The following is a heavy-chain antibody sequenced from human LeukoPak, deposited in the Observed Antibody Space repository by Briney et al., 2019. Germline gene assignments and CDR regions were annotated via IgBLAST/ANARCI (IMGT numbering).Heavy chain of an antibody. V-gene: IGHV4-4*07. CDR1: GGSINGYF. D-gene: IGHD2-15*01. J-gene: IGHJ4*02. Sequence: PSETLSLTCTVSGGSINGYFWSWMRQPAGKGLEWIGRILTNGNTDYDPSLNSRVTMSMDTSRNQFSLKLRSVSAADTAVYYCARSARVEPGTGYYFDSWGRGTLVTVSS. CDR3: ARSARVEPGTGYYFDS. CDR2: ILTNGNT.